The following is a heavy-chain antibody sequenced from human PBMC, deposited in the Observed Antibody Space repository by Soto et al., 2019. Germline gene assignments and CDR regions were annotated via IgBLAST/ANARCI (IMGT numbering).Heavy chain of an antibody. Sequence: GGSLRLSCAASGFTFSSYAMSCVRQAPGKGLEWVSGISGSGGSAYYADSVKGRFTISRDNSKNTLYLQMNSLRAEDTAVYYCAKGERQLVRYNWFDPWGQGTLVTVSS. CDR2: ISGSGGSA. D-gene: IGHD6-6*01. J-gene: IGHJ5*02. V-gene: IGHV3-23*01. CDR1: GFTFSSYA. CDR3: AKGERQLVRYNWFDP.